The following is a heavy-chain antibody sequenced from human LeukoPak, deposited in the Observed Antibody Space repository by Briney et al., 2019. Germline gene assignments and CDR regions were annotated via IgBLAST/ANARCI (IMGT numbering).Heavy chain of an antibody. CDR1: GASISRYY. D-gene: IGHD2-2*01. J-gene: IGHJ2*01. CDR2: IFPSGGT. V-gene: IGHV4-4*09. CDR3: ARKSPAAAASHL. Sequence: SETLSLTCTVSGASISRYYWSWFPQPPGKGRECIGYIFPSGGTKYNPSLESRLTLSVDPSRDQVSLSLTSMTPADTAVYYCARKSPAAAASHLWGRGTLVTVSS.